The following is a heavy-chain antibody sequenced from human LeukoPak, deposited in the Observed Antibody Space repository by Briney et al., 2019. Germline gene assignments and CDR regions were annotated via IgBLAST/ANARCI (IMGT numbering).Heavy chain of an antibody. CDR3: ARDQRNSGSYRFEY. CDR1: GYTFSGYG. CDR2: ITGNNGNT. V-gene: IGHV1-18*01. D-gene: IGHD1-26*01. Sequence: ASVKVSCKTSGYTFSGYGISWVRQSPGQGLEWMGWITGNNGNTNYAPSLQGRVTMTTDTSTNTAYMELTSLRSDDTAVYYCARDQRNSGSYRFEYWGQGTLVTVSS. J-gene: IGHJ4*02.